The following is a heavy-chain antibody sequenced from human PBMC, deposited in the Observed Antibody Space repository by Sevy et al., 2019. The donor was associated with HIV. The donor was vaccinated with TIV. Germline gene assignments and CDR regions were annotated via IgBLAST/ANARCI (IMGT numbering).Heavy chain of an antibody. J-gene: IGHJ3*02. CDR2: ISYDGSNK. CDR3: ARDLEYYDSSGSVDDAFDI. Sequence: GGSLRLSCAASGFTFSSYAMHWVRQAPGKGLEWVAVISYDGSNKYYADSVEGRFTISRDNSKNTLYLQMNSLRAEDTAVYYCARDLEYYDSSGSVDDAFDIWGQGTMVTVSS. D-gene: IGHD3-22*01. CDR1: GFTFSSYA. V-gene: IGHV3-30-3*01.